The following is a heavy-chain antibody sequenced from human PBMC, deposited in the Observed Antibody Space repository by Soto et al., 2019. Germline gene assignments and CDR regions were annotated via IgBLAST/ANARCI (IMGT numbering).Heavy chain of an antibody. V-gene: IGHV3-33*01. J-gene: IGHJ4*02. CDR2: IWYDGSNK. CDR1: GFTFSSYG. Sequence: QVQLVESGGGVVQPGRSLRLSCAASGFTFSSYGMHWVRQAPGKGLEWVAVIWYDGSNKYYADSVQGRFTISRDNSKNTLYLQMNSLRAEDTAVYYCARGAGTDNYFDCWGQGTLVTVSS. CDR3: ARGAGTDNYFDC.